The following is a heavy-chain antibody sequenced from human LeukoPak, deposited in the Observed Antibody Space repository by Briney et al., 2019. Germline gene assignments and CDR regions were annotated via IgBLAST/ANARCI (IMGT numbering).Heavy chain of an antibody. CDR2: IYSGGST. CDR1: GFTVSSNY. V-gene: IGHV3-53*01. D-gene: IGHD3-22*01. J-gene: IGHJ4*02. CDR3: ASSYDSSGYYPDY. Sequence: GGSLRLSCAASGFTVSSNYMSWVRQAPGKGLEWVSVIYSGGSTYYADSVKGRFTISRDNSKNTLYLQMNSLRAEDTAVYYCASSYDSSGYYPDYWGQGTLVTVSS.